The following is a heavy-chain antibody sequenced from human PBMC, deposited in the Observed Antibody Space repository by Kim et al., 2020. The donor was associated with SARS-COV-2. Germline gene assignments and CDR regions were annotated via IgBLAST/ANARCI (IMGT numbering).Heavy chain of an antibody. V-gene: IGHV1-8*01. CDR3: ARSLEVVPAAIHYYGMDV. J-gene: IGHJ6*02. CDR2: MNPNSGNT. Sequence: ASVKVSCKASGYTFTSYDINWVRQATGQGLEWMGWMNPNSGNTGYAQKFQGRVTMTRNTSISTAYMELSSLRSEDTAVYYCARSLEVVPAAIHYYGMDVWGQGTTVTVSS. D-gene: IGHD2-2*01. CDR1: GYTFTSYD.